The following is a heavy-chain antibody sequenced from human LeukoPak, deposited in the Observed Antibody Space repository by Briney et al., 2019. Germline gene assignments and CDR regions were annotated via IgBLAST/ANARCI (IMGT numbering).Heavy chain of an antibody. CDR1: GFTFSSFA. CDR3: AKAPLLSSGWYYCYGMDV. CDR2: ISGSGGST. Sequence: PGGSLRLSCAASGFTFSSFAMSWVRQAPGKGLDWVSAISGSGGSTYYADSVKGRFTISRDNSKNTLYLQMNSLRAEDTAVYYCAKAPLLSSGWYYCYGMDVWGQGTTVTVSS. D-gene: IGHD6-19*01. V-gene: IGHV3-23*01. J-gene: IGHJ6*02.